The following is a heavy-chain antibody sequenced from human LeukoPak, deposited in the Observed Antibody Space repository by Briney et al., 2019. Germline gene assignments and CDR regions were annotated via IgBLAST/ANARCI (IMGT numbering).Heavy chain of an antibody. CDR2: INHSGST. D-gene: IGHD3-10*01. J-gene: IGHJ6*03. CDR1: GGSFSGYY. V-gene: IGHV4-34*01. CDR3: ARHYYYGSGYVGAYYMDV. Sequence: PSETLSLTCGVSGGSFSGYYWNWIRQPPGKGLEWIGEINHSGSTNYNPSLKSRVTISVDTSKNQFSLKLSSVTAADTAVYYCARHYYYGSGYVGAYYMDVWGKGTTVTISS.